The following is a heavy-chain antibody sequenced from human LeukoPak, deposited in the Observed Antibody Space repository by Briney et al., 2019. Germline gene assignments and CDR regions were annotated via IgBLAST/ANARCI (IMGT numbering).Heavy chain of an antibody. CDR3: ARPVAGTGDY. V-gene: IGHV3-7*01. CDR2: IKQDGSEK. D-gene: IGHD6-19*01. CDR1: GFTFSNYW. J-gene: IGHJ4*02. Sequence: GGSLRLSCAASGFTFSNYWMSWVRQAPGKGLEWVANIKQDGSEKYYVDSVKGRFTISRDNAKNSLYLQMNSLRAEDTAVYYCARPVAGTGDYWGQGTLVTVSS.